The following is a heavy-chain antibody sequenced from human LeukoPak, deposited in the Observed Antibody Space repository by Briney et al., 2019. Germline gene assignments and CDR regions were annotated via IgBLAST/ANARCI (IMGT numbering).Heavy chain of an antibody. V-gene: IGHV3-7*03. Sequence: GGSLRLSCAASGFTFSSYWMSWVRQAPGKGLEWVANIKQDGSEKYYVDSVKGRFTISRDNAKNSLYLQMNSLRAEDTAVCYCARVDYSDEDFDWLSPYYFDYWGQGTLVTVSS. CDR2: IKQDGSEK. CDR3: ARVDYSDEDFDWLSPYYFDY. D-gene: IGHD3-9*01. J-gene: IGHJ4*02. CDR1: GFTFSSYW.